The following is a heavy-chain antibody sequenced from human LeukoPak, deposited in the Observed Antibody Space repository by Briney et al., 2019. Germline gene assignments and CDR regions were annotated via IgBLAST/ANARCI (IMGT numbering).Heavy chain of an antibody. Sequence: GRSLRLSCAASGFTFSSYGMHWVRQAPGKGLEWVAVIWYDGSNKYYADSVKGRFTISRDNSKNTLYLQMNSLRAEDTAVYYCAKAPYCSGGSCYYYYYMDVWGKGTTVTVS. CDR3: AKAPYCSGGSCYYYYYMDV. J-gene: IGHJ6*03. CDR2: IWYDGSNK. D-gene: IGHD2-15*01. CDR1: GFTFSSYG. V-gene: IGHV3-33*06.